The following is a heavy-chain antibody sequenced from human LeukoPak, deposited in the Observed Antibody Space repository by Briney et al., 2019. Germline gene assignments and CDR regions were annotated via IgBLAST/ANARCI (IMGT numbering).Heavy chain of an antibody. CDR3: ARVSVVYGMDV. CDR2: MYYTGST. Sequence: PSETLSLTCSVSGGSINSDYWGWIRQPPGKGLEWIGYMYYTGSTNYNPSLKSRVTISLATSKTQFSLKLSSVTPADTAVYYCARVSVVYGMDVWGQGTTVTVSS. V-gene: IGHV4-59*01. J-gene: IGHJ6*02. CDR1: GGSINSDY.